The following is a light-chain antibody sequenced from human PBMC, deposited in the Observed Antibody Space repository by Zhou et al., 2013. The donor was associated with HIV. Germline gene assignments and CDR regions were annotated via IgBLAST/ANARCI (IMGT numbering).Light chain of an antibody. CDR3: QQLNSYPPYT. J-gene: IGKJ2*01. CDR1: QGIASY. V-gene: IGKV1-9*01. Sequence: DIQLTQSPSFLSAVVGDRVTITCRASQGIASYLAWYQQKPGKAPKLLIYATSTLQSGVPSRFSGSGSGTDFTLTINSLQPEDSATYFCQQLNSYPPYTFGQGTKLEIK. CDR2: ATS.